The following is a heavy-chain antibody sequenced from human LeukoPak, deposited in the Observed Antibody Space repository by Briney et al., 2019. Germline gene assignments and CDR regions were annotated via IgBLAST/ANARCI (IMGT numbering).Heavy chain of an antibody. Sequence: GGSLRLSCAVSGFTFSDYYMSWIRQAPGKGLEWVSYISSSGSTIYYADSVKGRFTISRDNAKNSLYLQMNSLRAEDTAVYYCARDRSGYYPDAFDIWGQGTMVTVSS. CDR3: ARDRSGYYPDAFDI. D-gene: IGHD3-22*01. V-gene: IGHV3-11*01. CDR1: GFTFSDYY. J-gene: IGHJ3*02. CDR2: ISSSGSTI.